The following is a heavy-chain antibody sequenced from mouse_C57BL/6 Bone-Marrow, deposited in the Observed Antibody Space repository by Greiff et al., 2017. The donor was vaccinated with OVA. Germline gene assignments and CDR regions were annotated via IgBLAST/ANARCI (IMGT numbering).Heavy chain of an antibody. CDR1: GYTFTSYW. Sequence: VQLQQPGAELVRPGSSVKLSCKASGYTFTSYWMDWVKQRPGQGLEWIGNIYPSDSETHYNQKFKDKATLTVDKSSSTAYMQLSSLTSEDSAVYYCASYGNNLYFDYWGQGTTLTVSS. V-gene: IGHV1-61*01. D-gene: IGHD2-1*01. CDR3: ASYGNNLYFDY. J-gene: IGHJ2*01. CDR2: IYPSDSET.